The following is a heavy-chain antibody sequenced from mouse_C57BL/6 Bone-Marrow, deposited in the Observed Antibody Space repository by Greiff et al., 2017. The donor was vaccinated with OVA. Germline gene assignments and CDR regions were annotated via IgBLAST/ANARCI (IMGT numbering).Heavy chain of an antibody. CDR3: ARLDYYGSSYEAMDY. Sequence: EVKLMESGGDLVKPGGSLKLSCAASGFTFSSYGMSWVRQTPDKRLEWVATISSGGSYTYYPDSVKGRFTISRDNAKNTLSLQMSSLKSEDTAMYYCARLDYYGSSYEAMDYWGQGTSVTVSS. D-gene: IGHD1-1*01. V-gene: IGHV5-6*01. CDR2: ISSGGSYT. J-gene: IGHJ4*01. CDR1: GFTFSSYG.